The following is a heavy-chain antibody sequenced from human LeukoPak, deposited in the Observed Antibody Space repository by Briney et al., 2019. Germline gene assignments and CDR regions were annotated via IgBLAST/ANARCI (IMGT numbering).Heavy chain of an antibody. D-gene: IGHD5-18*01. V-gene: IGHV4-59*08. CDR2: VRDNGEN. Sequence: SKTLSLTCTVSGGSINAYYWSWIRQPPGKGLEWIAYVRDNGENNYNPSLKSRVAISVDTANNQISLRLNFVTAADTAIYYCARQPANTAAFDIWGLGTMVTVSS. CDR3: ARQPANTAAFDI. J-gene: IGHJ3*02. CDR1: GGSINAYY.